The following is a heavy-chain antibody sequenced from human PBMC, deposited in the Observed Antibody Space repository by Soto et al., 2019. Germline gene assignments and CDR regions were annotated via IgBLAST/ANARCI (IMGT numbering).Heavy chain of an antibody. Sequence: GGSLRLSCAASGFSFSTYGMHWVRQAPGKGLEWVAFISNDGSNKYYADSVKGRFTISRDNSKNTLYLQMNSLRAEDTAVYYCATLGIAAAGTWFDPWGQGTLVTVSS. D-gene: IGHD6-13*01. CDR2: ISNDGSNK. CDR1: GFSFSTYG. V-gene: IGHV3-30*03. CDR3: ATLGIAAAGTWFDP. J-gene: IGHJ5*02.